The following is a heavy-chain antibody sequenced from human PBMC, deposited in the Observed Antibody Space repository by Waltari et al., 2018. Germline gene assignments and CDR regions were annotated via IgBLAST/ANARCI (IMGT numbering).Heavy chain of an antibody. Sequence: QVQLQESGPGLVKPSETLSLTCTVSGGSISSHYWSWIRQPPGKGLEWIGYIYYSGSTNYNPSTKSRGTISVDTSKNQFSLKLSSVTAADTAVYYCARARDYYGSGSYYYWGQGTLVTVSS. CDR1: GGSISSHY. CDR2: IYYSGST. V-gene: IGHV4-59*11. CDR3: ARARDYYGSGSYYY. J-gene: IGHJ4*02. D-gene: IGHD3-10*01.